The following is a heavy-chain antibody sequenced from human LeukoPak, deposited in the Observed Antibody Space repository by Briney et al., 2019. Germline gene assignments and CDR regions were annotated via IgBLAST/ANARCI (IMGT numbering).Heavy chain of an antibody. V-gene: IGHV3-48*04. CDR2: ISSSSSTI. J-gene: IGHJ6*02. D-gene: IGHD3-16*01. Sequence: GGSLRLSCAASGFTFSSYSMNWVRQAPGKGLEWVSYISSSSSTIYYADSVKGRFTISRDNARNSLYLQMSSLRPEDTAVYYCATYTHWVAGDVWGQGTTVTVSS. CDR3: ATYTHWVAGDV. CDR1: GFTFSSYS.